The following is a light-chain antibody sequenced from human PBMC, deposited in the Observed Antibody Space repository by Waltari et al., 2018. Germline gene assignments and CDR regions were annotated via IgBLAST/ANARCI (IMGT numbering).Light chain of an antibody. CDR2: DAS. V-gene: IGKV3-11*01. Sequence: IVLTQSPATLSLSPGERATLSCRASQSVSSYLAWYQQKPGQAPRLLIYDASNRATGIPARFSGSGSGTDFTLTSSSLAPEDFAVYCCQQRSNWLTFGGGTKVEIK. CDR1: QSVSSY. J-gene: IGKJ4*01. CDR3: QQRSNWLT.